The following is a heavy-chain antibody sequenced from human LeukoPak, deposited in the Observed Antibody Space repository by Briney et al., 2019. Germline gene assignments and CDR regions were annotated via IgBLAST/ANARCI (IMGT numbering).Heavy chain of an antibody. Sequence: RGESLKISCKGSGYSFTSYWIGWVRQMPGKGLEWMGIIYPGDSDTGYSPSFQGQVTISADKSISTAYLQWSSLKASDTAMYYCARTTHRAMANFDYWGQGTLVTVSS. CDR1: GYSFTSYW. CDR2: IYPGDSDT. D-gene: IGHD5-18*01. V-gene: IGHV5-51*01. J-gene: IGHJ4*02. CDR3: ARTTHRAMANFDY.